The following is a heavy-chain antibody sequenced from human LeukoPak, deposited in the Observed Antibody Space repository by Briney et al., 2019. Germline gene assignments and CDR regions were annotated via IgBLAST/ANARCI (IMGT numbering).Heavy chain of an antibody. J-gene: IGHJ3*02. D-gene: IGHD1-26*01. Sequence: SETLSLTCTVSGGSISSGSYYWSWIRQPAGKGLEWIGRIYTSGSTNYNPSLKSRVTMSVDTSKNQFSLKLSSVTAADTAVYYCAREGNFMWELHYDAFDIWGQGTMVTVSS. CDR3: AREGNFMWELHYDAFDI. CDR1: GGSISSGSYY. CDR2: IYTSGST. V-gene: IGHV4-61*02.